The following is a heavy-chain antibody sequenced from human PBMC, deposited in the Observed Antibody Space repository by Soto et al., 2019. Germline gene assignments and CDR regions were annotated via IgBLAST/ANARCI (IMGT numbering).Heavy chain of an antibody. D-gene: IGHD3-10*01. CDR3: ARLTRDPLIDF. V-gene: IGHV4-39*01. Sequence: PSETLSLTCTVSGGSISSSSYYWGWIRQPPGKGLEWLGSIYYSGSTYYNPSLKSRVTISVDTSKNQFSLKLISVTAADTAVFYCARLTRDPLIDFWGQGALVTVSS. CDR1: GGSISSSSYY. CDR2: IYYSGST. J-gene: IGHJ4*02.